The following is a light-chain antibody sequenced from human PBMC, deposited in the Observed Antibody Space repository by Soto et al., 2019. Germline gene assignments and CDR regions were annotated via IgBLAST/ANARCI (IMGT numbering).Light chain of an antibody. Sequence: QPVLTQSPSASASLGASVKLTCTLSSGHSSYDIAWHQKQPVKGPRYSMDLNNDGSHTKGDGIPDRLSGSSSGADRYLIISSLPSEDEADYYCQTWGTGFQFFGGGTKLTVL. CDR3: QTWGTGFQF. V-gene: IGLV4-69*01. CDR1: SGHSSYD. J-gene: IGLJ2*01. CDR2: LNNDGSH.